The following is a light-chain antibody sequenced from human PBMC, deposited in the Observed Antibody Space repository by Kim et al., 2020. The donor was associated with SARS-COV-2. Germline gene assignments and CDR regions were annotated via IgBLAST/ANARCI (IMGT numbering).Light chain of an antibody. CDR2: DVS. V-gene: IGLV2-14*03. Sequence: QSALTQPASVSGSPGQSITISCTGTSSDVGDYNYVSWYQQHPGKAPKVMIYDVSNRPSGVSSRFSGSKSGNMASLTITGLQAEDEADYYCSAYTSISTVISGGGTQLTVL. CDR1: SSDVGDYNY. J-gene: IGLJ2*01. CDR3: SAYTSISTVI.